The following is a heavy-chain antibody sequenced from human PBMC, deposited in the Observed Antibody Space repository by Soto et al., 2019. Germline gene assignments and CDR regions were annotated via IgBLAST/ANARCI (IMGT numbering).Heavy chain of an antibody. V-gene: IGHV3-23*01. D-gene: IGHD3-10*01. Sequence: GGSLRLSCAASGFTFSIYAMNWVRQAPGKGLEWVSAISSSGGSTFYADSVKGRFTISRDNSKNSLSLLMNSLRAEDTAVYYCAKDLAGSVPYYFDYWGQGTLVTVSS. CDR2: ISSSGGST. CDR1: GFTFSIYA. J-gene: IGHJ4*02. CDR3: AKDLAGSVPYYFDY.